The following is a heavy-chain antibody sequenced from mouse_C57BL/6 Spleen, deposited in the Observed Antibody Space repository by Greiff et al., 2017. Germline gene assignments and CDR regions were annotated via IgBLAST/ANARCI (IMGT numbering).Heavy chain of an antibody. Sequence: VKLLESGPGLVAPSQSLSITCTVSGFSLTSYGVSWVCQPPGKGLEWLGVIWGDGSTNYPSAPISRLRISKDNSKSQIFLKLNSQQTDDTDTYNCAKGNYYGSSFDYWGQGTTLTVSS. J-gene: IGHJ2*01. CDR3: AKGNYYGSSFDY. CDR1: GFSLTSYG. V-gene: IGHV2-3*01. CDR2: IWGDGST. D-gene: IGHD1-1*01.